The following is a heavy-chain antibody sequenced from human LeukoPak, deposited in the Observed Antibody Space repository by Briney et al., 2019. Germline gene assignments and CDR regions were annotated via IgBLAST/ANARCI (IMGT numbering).Heavy chain of an antibody. Sequence: ASVKVSCKASGYIFTGYYMHWVRQAPGQGLEWMGWINPNSGDTNYAQKFQGRVTMTRDTSISTAYMELSSLRSDDTAVYYCARDFIFYEILTGYYNLYYFDYWGQGTLVTVSS. D-gene: IGHD3-9*01. V-gene: IGHV1-2*02. CDR1: GYIFTGYY. J-gene: IGHJ4*02. CDR3: ARDFIFYEILTGYYNLYYFDY. CDR2: INPNSGDT.